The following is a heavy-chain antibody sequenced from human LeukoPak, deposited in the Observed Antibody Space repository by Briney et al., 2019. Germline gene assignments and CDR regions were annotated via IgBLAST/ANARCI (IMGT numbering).Heavy chain of an antibody. V-gene: IGHV4-61*08. Sequence: PSETLSLTCAVSGGSISSGGYSWSWIRQPPGKGLEWIGYIYYSGSTNYNPSLKSRVTISVDTSKNQFSLKLSSVTGADTAVYYCARDRESIAAAGPPLGYYYYYYMDVWGKGTTVTVSS. CDR3: ARDRESIAAAGPPLGYYYYYYMDV. CDR1: GGSISSGGYS. D-gene: IGHD6-13*01. J-gene: IGHJ6*03. CDR2: IYYSGST.